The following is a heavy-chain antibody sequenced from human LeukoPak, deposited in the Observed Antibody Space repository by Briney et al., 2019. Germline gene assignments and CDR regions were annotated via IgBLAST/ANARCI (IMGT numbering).Heavy chain of an antibody. CDR3: ARDRVAHCGGDCPGQGH. CDR1: GYSFPNYW. J-gene: IGHJ4*02. CDR2: IIPILGIA. D-gene: IGHD2-21*01. V-gene: IGHV1-69*04. Sequence: KISCKGSGYSFPNYWISWVRQAPGQGLEWMGRIIPILGIANYAQKFQGRVTITADKSTSTAYMELSSLRSEGTAVYYCARDRVAHCGGDCPGQGHWGQGTLVTVSS.